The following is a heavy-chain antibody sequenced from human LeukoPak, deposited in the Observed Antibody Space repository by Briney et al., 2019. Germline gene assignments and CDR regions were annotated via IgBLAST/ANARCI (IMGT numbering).Heavy chain of an antibody. V-gene: IGHV3-74*01. CDR1: GFTFSSSW. CDR3: ARDLGRYYDTSDNWFDP. CDR2: VNGDGTGT. D-gene: IGHD3-22*01. J-gene: IGHJ5*02. Sequence: PGGSLRLSCAASGFTFSSSWMHWVRQAPGKGLIWVSRVNGDGTGTIYADSVKGRFTISRDNAKNTLNLQMNSLRAEDTAVYYCARDLGRYYDTSDNWFDPWGQGTLVTVSS.